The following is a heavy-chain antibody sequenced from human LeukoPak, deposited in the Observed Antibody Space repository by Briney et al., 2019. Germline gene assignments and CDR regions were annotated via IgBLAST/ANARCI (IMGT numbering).Heavy chain of an antibody. V-gene: IGHV4-59*08. CDR1: GGSISSYY. CDR2: IYYSGST. CDR3: ARHAYFDRTGKEGGMDV. J-gene: IGHJ6*02. D-gene: IGHD2/OR15-2a*01. Sequence: SETLSLTCTVSGGSISSYYWSWIRQPPGKGLEWIGYIYYSGSTNYNPSLKSRVTISVDTSKNQFSLKLSSVTAADTAVYYCARHAYFDRTGKEGGMDVWGQGTTVTVSS.